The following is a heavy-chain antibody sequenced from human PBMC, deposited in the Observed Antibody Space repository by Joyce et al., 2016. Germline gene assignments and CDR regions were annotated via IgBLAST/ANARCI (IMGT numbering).Heavy chain of an antibody. CDR1: GFTFSTSS. CDR2: ISSDSTYI. V-gene: IGHV3-21*02. J-gene: IGHJ6*02. Sequence: EVQLVESGGGLVKPGGSLRISCAASGFTFSTSSMSWFRRAPGKGLEWVSAISSDSTYIFYADSVKGRFTVSRDNAKNSLYLQMNSLRAEDTAVFFCARGGIVYDYSMDLWGQRTTVTVSS. D-gene: IGHD3-22*01. CDR3: ARGGIVYDYSMDL.